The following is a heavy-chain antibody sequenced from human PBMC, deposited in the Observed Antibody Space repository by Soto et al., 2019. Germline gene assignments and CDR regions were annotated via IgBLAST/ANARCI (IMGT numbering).Heavy chain of an antibody. J-gene: IGHJ6*03. CDR1: GYTFASYD. V-gene: IGHV1-8*01. Sequence: GASVKVSCKASGYTFASYDINWVRQATGQGLEWMGWMNPNSGNTGYAQKFQGRVTMTRNTSISTAYMELSSLRSEDTAVYYCARGVSDFWSGYRPTYYYYYMDVWGKGTTVTVSS. CDR3: ARGVSDFWSGYRPTYYYYYMDV. D-gene: IGHD3-3*01. CDR2: MNPNSGNT.